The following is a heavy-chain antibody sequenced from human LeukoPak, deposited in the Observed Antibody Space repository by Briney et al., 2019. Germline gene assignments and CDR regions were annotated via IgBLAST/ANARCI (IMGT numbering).Heavy chain of an antibody. J-gene: IGHJ5*01. D-gene: IGHD3-10*01. CDR2: IYYSGST. CDR3: ARSNYYASGSHDS. V-gene: IGHV4-61*08. Sequence: PSETLSLTCTVSGGSISSSGYYWNWIRQPPGKGLEWIGYIYYSGSTNYNPSLKSRVTISVDTSKNQFSLKLSSVTAADTAVYYCARSNYYASGSHDSWGQGTLVTVAS. CDR1: GGSISSSGYY.